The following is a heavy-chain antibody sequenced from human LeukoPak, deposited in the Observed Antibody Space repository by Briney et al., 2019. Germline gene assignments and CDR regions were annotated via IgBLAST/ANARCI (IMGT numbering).Heavy chain of an antibody. CDR2: ISYDGSNK. V-gene: IGHV3-30*18. D-gene: IGHD3-3*01. Sequence: PGRSLRLSCAASGFTFSSYGMHWVRQAPGKGLEWVAVISYDGSNKYYADSVKGRFTISRDNSKNTLYLQMNSLRAEDTAVYYCAKNYYDFWSGYYQGQGFDYWGQGTLVTVSS. CDR1: GFTFSSYG. CDR3: AKNYYDFWSGYYQGQGFDY. J-gene: IGHJ4*02.